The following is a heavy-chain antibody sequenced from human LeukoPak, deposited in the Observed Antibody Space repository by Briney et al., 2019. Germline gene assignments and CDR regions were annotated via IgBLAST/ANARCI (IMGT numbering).Heavy chain of an antibody. D-gene: IGHD1-1*01. Sequence: SETLSLTCTVSGGSISSYYWSWIRQPPGKGLEWIGYIYYSGSTNYNPSLKSRVTISVDTSKNQFSLKLSSVTAADTAVYYCARKRTLDYWGQGTLVTVSS. V-gene: IGHV4-59*12. CDR1: GGSISSYY. J-gene: IGHJ4*02. CDR3: ARKRTLDY. CDR2: IYYSGST.